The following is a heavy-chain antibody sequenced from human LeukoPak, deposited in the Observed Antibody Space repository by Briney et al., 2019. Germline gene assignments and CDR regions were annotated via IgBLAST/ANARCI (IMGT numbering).Heavy chain of an antibody. D-gene: IGHD3-22*01. J-gene: IGHJ4*02. CDR2: ISSSGSTI. CDR3: ARRLYYDNGGYTY. Sequence: GGSLRLSCAASGFTFSDYYMSWIRQAPGKGLERVSYISSSGSTIYYADSVKGRFTISRDNAKSSLFLQMNSLRAEDTAVYYCARRLYYDNGGYTYWGQGTLVTVSS. V-gene: IGHV3-11*01. CDR1: GFTFSDYY.